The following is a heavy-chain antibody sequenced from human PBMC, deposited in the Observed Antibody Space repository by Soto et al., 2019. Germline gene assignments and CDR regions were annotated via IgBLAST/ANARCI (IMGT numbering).Heavy chain of an antibody. CDR1: GFSFSDYY. CDR3: ARDRYYYGMDV. V-gene: IGHV3-11*01. CDR2: ISGDGTTV. Sequence: QMPLVESGGGLVTPGGSLRLSCAASGFSFSDYYISWIRQAPGKGLEWISYISGDGTTVHYIDSVKGRFTISRDNAKNSLYLQINSLRAEDSAVYYCARDRYYYGMDVWGQGTTVTVSS. J-gene: IGHJ6*02. D-gene: IGHD3-9*01.